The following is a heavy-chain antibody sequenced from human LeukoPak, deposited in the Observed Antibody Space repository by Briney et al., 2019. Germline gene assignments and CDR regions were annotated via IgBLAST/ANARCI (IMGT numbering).Heavy chain of an antibody. CDR1: GYTFTSYG. CDR3: ARVDFREVPADPYYYYMDV. V-gene: IGHV1-18*01. Sequence: ASVKVSCKASGYTFTSYGISWVRQAPGQGLEWMGWISAYNGNTNYAQKLQGRVTMTTDTSTSTAYMELRSLRSDDTAVYYCARVDFREVPADPYYYYMDVWGKGTTVTIPS. J-gene: IGHJ6*03. CDR2: ISAYNGNT. D-gene: IGHD2-2*01.